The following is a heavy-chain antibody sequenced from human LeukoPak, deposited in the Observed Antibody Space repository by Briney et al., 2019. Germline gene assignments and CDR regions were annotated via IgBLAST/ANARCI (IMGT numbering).Heavy chain of an antibody. CDR3: AKDYFNYGDNGPGHY. CDR1: GFTFSSYA. Sequence: GGSLRLSCAASGFTFSSYAMSWVRQAPGMGPEWVSTISGSGVNTYHADSVKGRFTISRDNSKNTLYLQMNSLRAEDTALYYCAKDYFNYGDNGPGHYWGQGTQVIVSS. V-gene: IGHV3-23*01. J-gene: IGHJ4*02. D-gene: IGHD4-17*01. CDR2: ISGSGVNT.